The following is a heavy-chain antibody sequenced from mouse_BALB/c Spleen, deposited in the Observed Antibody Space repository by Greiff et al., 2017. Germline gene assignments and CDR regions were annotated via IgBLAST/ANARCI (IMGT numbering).Heavy chain of an antibody. Sequence: EVQLQESGPGLVKPSQSLSLTCSVTGYSITSGYYWNWIRQFPGNKLEWMGYISYDGSNNYNPSLKNRISITRDTSKNQFFLKLNSVTTEDTATYYCARGGGNYGYWGQGTTLTVSS. CDR3: ARGGGNYGY. V-gene: IGHV3-6*02. D-gene: IGHD2-1*01. CDR2: ISYDGSN. CDR1: GYSITSGYY. J-gene: IGHJ2*01.